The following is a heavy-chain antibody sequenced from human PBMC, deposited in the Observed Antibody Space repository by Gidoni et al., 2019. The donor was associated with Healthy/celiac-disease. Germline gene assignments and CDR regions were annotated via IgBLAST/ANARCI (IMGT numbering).Heavy chain of an antibody. CDR3: ARHFIPCSSGWAPVDY. Sequence: QLQLQESGPGLGQPSETLALTCTAPGGSISSSSYSWGWIRQPPGKGLEWIGSIYYSGSTYYNPSLKSRVTISVDTSKNQFSLKLSSVTAADTAVYYCARHFIPCSSGWAPVDYWGQGTLVTVSS. V-gene: IGHV4-39*01. D-gene: IGHD6-19*01. CDR2: IYYSGST. J-gene: IGHJ4*02. CDR1: GGSISSSSYS.